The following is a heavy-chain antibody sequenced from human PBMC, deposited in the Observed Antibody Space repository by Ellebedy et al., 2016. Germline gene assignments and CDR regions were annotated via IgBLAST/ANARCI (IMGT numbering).Heavy chain of an antibody. CDR1: GFYFEDYG. D-gene: IGHD1-26*01. CDR2: IDWNGGSI. CDR3: ASGTGRPGSFFGLHI. Sequence: GGSLRLXXVASGFYFEDYGMSWVRQGPGKGLEWVSGIDWNGGSIGYVDSVKGRFTISRDNAKNSLYLQMNSLRAEDTAMYFCASGTGRPGSFFGLHIWGQGTNVIVSS. V-gene: IGHV3-20*03. J-gene: IGHJ3*02.